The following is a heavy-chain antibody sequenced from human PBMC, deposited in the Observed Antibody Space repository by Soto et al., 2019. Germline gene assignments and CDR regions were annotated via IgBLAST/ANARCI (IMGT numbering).Heavy chain of an antibody. V-gene: IGHV4-31*03. CDR1: GGSISSGGYY. D-gene: IGHD3-16*02. Sequence: QVQLQESGPGLVKPSQTLSLTCTVSGGSISSGGYYWSWIRQHPGKGLEWIGYIYYSGSTYYNPSLKSRVTISVDTSKNQFSLKLSSVTAADTAVYYCARDLFPWGSYRYPSGDYWGQGTLVTVSS. CDR3: ARDLFPWGSYRYPSGDY. J-gene: IGHJ4*02. CDR2: IYYSGST.